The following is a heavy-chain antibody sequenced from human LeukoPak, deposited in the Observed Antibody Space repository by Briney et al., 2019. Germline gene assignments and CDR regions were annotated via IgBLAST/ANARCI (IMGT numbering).Heavy chain of an antibody. CDR1: GDPINAYY. J-gene: IGHJ4*02. Sequence: SETLSLTCSVSGDPINAYYWSWIRQPPGKALELIGYIYYSGSTYYNPSLKGRVIISVDTSKNQFSLKLNSVTAADTAVYYCARWGGTVGLDYWGQGTLVTVSS. CDR3: ARWGGTVGLDY. D-gene: IGHD1-14*01. V-gene: IGHV4-59*01. CDR2: IYYSGST.